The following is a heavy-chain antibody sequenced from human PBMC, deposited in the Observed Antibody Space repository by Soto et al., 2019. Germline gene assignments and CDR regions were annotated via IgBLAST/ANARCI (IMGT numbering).Heavy chain of an antibody. J-gene: IGHJ4*02. CDR1: GGSFSGYY. Sequence: SETLSLTCAVYGGSFSGYYWSWIRQPPGKGLEWIGEINHSGSTNYNPSLKSRVTISVDTSKNQFSLKLSSVTAADTAVYYCARGRAAVAGSGLDIYWGQGTLVTVSS. CDR3: ARGRAAVAGSGLDIY. D-gene: IGHD6-19*01. V-gene: IGHV4-34*01. CDR2: INHSGST.